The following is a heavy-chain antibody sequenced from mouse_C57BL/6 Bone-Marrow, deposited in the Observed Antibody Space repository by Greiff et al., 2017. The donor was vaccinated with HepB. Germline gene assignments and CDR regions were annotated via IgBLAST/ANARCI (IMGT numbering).Heavy chain of an antibody. Sequence: EVKLQESGPELVKPGASVKMSCKASGYTFTDYNMHWVKQSHGKSLEWIGYINPNNGGTSYNQKFKGKATLTVNKSSSTAYMELRSLTSEDSAVYYCAKGGLLTYFDYWGQGTTLTVSS. V-gene: IGHV1-22*01. D-gene: IGHD1-1*01. J-gene: IGHJ2*01. CDR1: GYTFTDYN. CDR3: AKGGLLTYFDY. CDR2: INPNNGGT.